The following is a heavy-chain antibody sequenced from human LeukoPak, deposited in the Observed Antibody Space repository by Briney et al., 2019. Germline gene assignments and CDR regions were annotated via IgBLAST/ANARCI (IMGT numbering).Heavy chain of an antibody. D-gene: IGHD2-15*01. CDR3: ARGFVVVAGPYGMDV. CDR1: GYTFTSYY. V-gene: IGHV1-46*01. CDR2: INPSGGST. Sequence: ASVKVSFKSSGYTFTSYYMHWLRQAPGQGLEWMGIINPSGGSTSYAQKFQGRVTMTRDTSTSTVYMELSSLRSEDTAVYCCARGFVVVAGPYGMDVWGQGTTVTVSS. J-gene: IGHJ6*02.